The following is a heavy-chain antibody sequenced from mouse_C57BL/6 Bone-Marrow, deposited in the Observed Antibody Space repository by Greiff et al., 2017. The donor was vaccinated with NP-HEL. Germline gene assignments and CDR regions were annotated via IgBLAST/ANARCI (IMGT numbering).Heavy chain of an antibody. D-gene: IGHD1-1*01. Sequence: VQLQQSGAELARPGASVKLSCKASGYTFTSYGISWVKQRTGQGLEWIGEIYPRSGNTYYNEKFKGKATLTADKSSRTAYMELRSLTSEASAVYFCAGSSGRSITAVVAHYFDYWGQGTTLTVSS. V-gene: IGHV1-81*01. CDR3: AGSSGRSITAVVAHYFDY. J-gene: IGHJ2*01. CDR2: IYPRSGNT. CDR1: GYTFTSYG.